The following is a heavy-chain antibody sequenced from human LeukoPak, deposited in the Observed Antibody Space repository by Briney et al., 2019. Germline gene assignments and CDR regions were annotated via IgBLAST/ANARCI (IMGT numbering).Heavy chain of an antibody. D-gene: IGHD6-19*01. V-gene: IGHV3-33*01. CDR2: IWYDGSNK. J-gene: IGHJ4*02. CDR1: GFTFSSYG. CDR3: ARDHQRVGWYLDFDY. Sequence: GGSLRLSCAASGFTFSSYGMHWVRQAPGKGLEWVAVIWYDGSNKYYADSVKGRSTISRDNSKNTLYLQMNSLRAEDTAVYYCARDHQRVGWYLDFDYWGQGTLVTVSS.